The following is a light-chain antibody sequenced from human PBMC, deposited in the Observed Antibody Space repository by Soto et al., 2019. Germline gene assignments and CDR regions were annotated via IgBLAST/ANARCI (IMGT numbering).Light chain of an antibody. V-gene: IGLV4-69*01. CDR2: VTSDGSH. J-gene: IGLJ3*02. CDR1: SGHSDYA. CDR3: QAWGTGGV. Sequence: QPVLTQSPSASASPGASVKLTCTLSSGHSDYAIAWHQQQPEKGPRYLMKVTSDGSHTKGDGILDRFSGSSSGADRYLTISSLRSDDEADYYCQAWGTGGVFGGGTKVTVL.